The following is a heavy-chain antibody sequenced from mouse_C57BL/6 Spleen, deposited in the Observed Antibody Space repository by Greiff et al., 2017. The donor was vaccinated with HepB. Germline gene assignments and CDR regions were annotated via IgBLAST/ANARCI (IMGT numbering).Heavy chain of an antibody. J-gene: IGHJ3*01. CDR3: ARPPYYYGSRGFAY. Sequence: EVKLVESGGGLVKPGGSLKLSCAASGFTFSDYGMHWVRQAPEKGLEWVAYISSGSSTIYYADTVKGRFTISRDNAKNTLFLQMTSLRSEDTAMYYCARPPYYYGSRGFAYWGQGTLVTVSA. V-gene: IGHV5-17*01. D-gene: IGHD1-1*01. CDR2: ISSGSSTI. CDR1: GFTFSDYG.